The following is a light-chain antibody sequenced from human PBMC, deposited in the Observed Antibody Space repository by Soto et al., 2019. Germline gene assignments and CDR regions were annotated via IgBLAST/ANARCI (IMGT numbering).Light chain of an antibody. Sequence: QSALTQPASVSGSPGQSITISCTGTSSDVVGYNYVSWYQQHPGKAPKLMIYDVSNRPSGVSNRFSGSKSGNTASLTISGLQAEDEADYYCSSYTSSSTPPYVFGTGTKVTVL. CDR1: SSDVVGYNY. CDR2: DVS. J-gene: IGLJ1*01. CDR3: SSYTSSSTPPYV. V-gene: IGLV2-14*01.